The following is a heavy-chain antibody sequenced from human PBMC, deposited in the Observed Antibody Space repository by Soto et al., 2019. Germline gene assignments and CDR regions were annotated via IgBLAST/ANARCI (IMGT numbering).Heavy chain of an antibody. CDR1: GYGFTTYG. CDR2: ISAHNGNT. D-gene: IGHD1-26*01. J-gene: IGHJ4*02. V-gene: IGHV1-18*01. CDR3: ARRSYGDY. Sequence: QVHLVQSGAEVKKPGASVKVSCKGSGYGFTTYGITWVRQAPGQGLEWMAWISAHNGNTNYAQKLQGRATVTRDTSTSTAYMELRSLSSDDTAVSYCARRSYGDYWGQGALVTVSS.